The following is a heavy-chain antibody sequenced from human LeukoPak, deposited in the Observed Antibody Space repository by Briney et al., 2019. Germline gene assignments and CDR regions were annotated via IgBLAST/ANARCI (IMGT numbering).Heavy chain of an antibody. CDR2: IYHSGST. CDR3: ARRVKGGYEGWFDP. D-gene: IGHD5-12*01. V-gene: IGHV4-38-2*01. CDR1: GYSISSGYY. J-gene: IGHJ5*02. Sequence: PSETLSLTCAVSGYSISSGYYWGWIRQPPGKGLESNGSIYHSGSTYYNPSLKIRVTISVDTSKNQFSLKLSSVTAADTAVYYCARRVKGGYEGWFDPWGQGTLVTVSS.